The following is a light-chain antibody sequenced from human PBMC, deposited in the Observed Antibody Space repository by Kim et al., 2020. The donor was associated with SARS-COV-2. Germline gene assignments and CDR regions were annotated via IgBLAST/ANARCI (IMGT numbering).Light chain of an antibody. CDR2: DAS. CDR1: QDISNY. J-gene: IGKJ2*01. Sequence: DIQMTQSPSSLSASVGDRVTITCQASQDISNYLNWYHQKPGKAPKLLIYDASNLETGVPSRFSGSGSGTDFTFTISSLQPEDIATYYCQQYDNLPYTVGQGTKLEI. CDR3: QQYDNLPYT. V-gene: IGKV1-33*01.